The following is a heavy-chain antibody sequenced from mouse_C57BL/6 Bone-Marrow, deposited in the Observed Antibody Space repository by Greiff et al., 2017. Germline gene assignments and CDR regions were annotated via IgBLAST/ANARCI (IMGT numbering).Heavy chain of an antibody. J-gene: IGHJ2*01. CDR2: INPYNGGT. V-gene: IGHV1-19*01. Sequence: EVMLVESGPVLVKPGASVKMSCKASGYTFTDYYMNWVKQSHGKSLEWIGVINPYNGGTSYNQKFKGKATLTVDKSSNTAYMELNSLTSEDSAVYYCARGWDEDDDVDYGDWGQRATLTVST. D-gene: IGHD1-1*02. CDR3: ARGWDEDDDVDYGD. CDR1: GYTFTDYY.